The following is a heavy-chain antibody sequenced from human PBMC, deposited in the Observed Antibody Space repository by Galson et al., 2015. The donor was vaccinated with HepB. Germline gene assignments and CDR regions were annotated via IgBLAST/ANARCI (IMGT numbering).Heavy chain of an antibody. CDR3: AREVAYSSGFMGVVLDYFYY. CDR2: IKQDGSEK. D-gene: IGHD3-22*01. CDR1: GFTFSSYW. V-gene: IGHV3-7*03. J-gene: IGHJ4*02. Sequence: SLRLSCAASGFTFSSYWMSWVRQAPGKGLEWVANIKQDGSEKYYVDSVKGRFTISRDNAKNSLYLQMNSLRAADTAVYYCAREVAYSSGFMGVVLDYFYYWGQGTLVTVSS.